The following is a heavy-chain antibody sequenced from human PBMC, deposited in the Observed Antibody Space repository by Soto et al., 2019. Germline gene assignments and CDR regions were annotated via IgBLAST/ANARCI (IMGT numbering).Heavy chain of an antibody. CDR1: GITFSNHA. J-gene: IGHJ4*02. Sequence: GGSLRLSCAASGITFSNHAMGWVRQAPGKGLEWVSGISGSGSGTYYADSVKGRFTISRDNSKNTLHLQMTSLRAEDTAIYYCAIFIGDWHGDYWGQGTLVTVSS. V-gene: IGHV3-23*01. D-gene: IGHD2-21*02. CDR3: AIFIGDWHGDY. CDR2: ISGSGSGT.